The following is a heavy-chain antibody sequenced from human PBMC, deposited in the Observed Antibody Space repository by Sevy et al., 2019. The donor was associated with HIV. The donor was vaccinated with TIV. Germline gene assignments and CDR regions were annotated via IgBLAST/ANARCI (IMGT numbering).Heavy chain of an antibody. CDR1: GYTFTNYE. J-gene: IGHJ4*02. Sequence: ASVKVSCKASGYTFTNYEINWVRQATGQGLEWMGRMNPNRGETGYAPQFHGRVTMTRNTSLKIAYMELSSLTSDDTAVYYCARDEQRPYYYGSGNMGHWGQGTLVTVSS. CDR3: ARDEQRPYYYGSGNMGH. V-gene: IGHV1-8*01. D-gene: IGHD3-10*01. CDR2: MNPNRGET.